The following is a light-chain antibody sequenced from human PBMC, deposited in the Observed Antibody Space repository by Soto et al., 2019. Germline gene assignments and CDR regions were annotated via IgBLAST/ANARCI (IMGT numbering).Light chain of an antibody. V-gene: IGLV2-14*01. Sequence: QSALTQPASVSGSPGQSITISCTGTSSDVGGYNYVSWYQQHPGKAPKLIIYEVSNRPSGVSNRFSGSKSGNTASLTISGLQAEDEADYYCNSYTSKSTGVLGTGTKLTVL. CDR3: NSYTSKSTGV. CDR1: SSDVGGYNY. CDR2: EVS. J-gene: IGLJ1*01.